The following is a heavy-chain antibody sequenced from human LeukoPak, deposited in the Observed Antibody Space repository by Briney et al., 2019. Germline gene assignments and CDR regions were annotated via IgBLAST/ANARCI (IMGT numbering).Heavy chain of an antibody. J-gene: IGHJ5*02. Sequence: EASVNVSCKASGYTFTGYYMHWVRQAPGQGLEWMGWISAYNGNTNYAQKLQGRVTMTTDTSTSTAYMELRSLRSDDTAVYYCARDRRGGTIFDEYNWFDPWGQGTLVTVSS. CDR1: GYTFTGYY. D-gene: IGHD3-3*01. V-gene: IGHV1-18*04. CDR3: ARDRRGGTIFDEYNWFDP. CDR2: ISAYNGNT.